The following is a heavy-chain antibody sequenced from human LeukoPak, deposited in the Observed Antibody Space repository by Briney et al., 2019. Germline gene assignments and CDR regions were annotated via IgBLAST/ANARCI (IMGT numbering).Heavy chain of an antibody. Sequence: PGRSLRLSCAASGFTFSSYGMHWVRQAPGKGLEWVAVISYDGSNKYYADSVKGRFTISRDNSKNTLYLQMNSLRAEDTAVYCCAKETRGNGGVDYWGQGTLVTVSS. J-gene: IGHJ4*02. D-gene: IGHD4-23*01. CDR3: AKETRGNGGVDY. V-gene: IGHV3-30*18. CDR2: ISYDGSNK. CDR1: GFTFSSYG.